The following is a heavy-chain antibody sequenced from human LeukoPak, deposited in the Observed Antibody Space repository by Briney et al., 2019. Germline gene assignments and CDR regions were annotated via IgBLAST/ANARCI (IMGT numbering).Heavy chain of an antibody. CDR3: AKDGYYGSGSYYKNFLGDAFDI. D-gene: IGHD3-10*01. CDR1: GYTFTGYY. J-gene: IGHJ3*02. V-gene: IGHV1-2*06. CDR2: INPNSGGT. Sequence: ASVKVSCKASGYTFTGYYMHWVRQAPGQGLEWMGRINPNSGGTNYAQKFQGRVTMTRDTSISTAYMELSRLRSDDTAVYYCAKDGYYGSGSYYKNFLGDAFDIWGQGTKVTVSS.